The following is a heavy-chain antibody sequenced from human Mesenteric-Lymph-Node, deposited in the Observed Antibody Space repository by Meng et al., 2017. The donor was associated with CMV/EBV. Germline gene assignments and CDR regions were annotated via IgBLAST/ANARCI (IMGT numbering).Heavy chain of an antibody. D-gene: IGHD2-2*02. CDR1: GFTFSSYD. V-gene: IGHV3-13*01. Sequence: GESLKISCAASGFTFSSYDMHWVRQATGKGLEWVSAIGTAGDTYYPGSVKGRFTISRENAKNSLYLQMNSLRAGDTAVYYCARDHSCSSTSCYRWFDPWGQGTLVTVSS. CDR2: IGTAGDT. CDR3: ARDHSCSSTSCYRWFDP. J-gene: IGHJ5*02.